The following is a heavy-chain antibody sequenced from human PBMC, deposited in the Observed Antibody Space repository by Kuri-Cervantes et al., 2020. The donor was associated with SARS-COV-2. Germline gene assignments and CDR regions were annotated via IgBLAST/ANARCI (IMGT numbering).Heavy chain of an antibody. CDR3: ARGSPGY. J-gene: IGHJ4*02. Sequence: GSLRLSCAVYGGSFSDYARTWIRQTPEKGLEWIGQINHGGSTSYNPSLKSRVTISVDTSKKQFSLKLTSVTVADTAVYYCARGSPGYWGQGTLVTVSS. CDR1: GGSFSDYA. V-gene: IGHV4-34*01. CDR2: INHGGST.